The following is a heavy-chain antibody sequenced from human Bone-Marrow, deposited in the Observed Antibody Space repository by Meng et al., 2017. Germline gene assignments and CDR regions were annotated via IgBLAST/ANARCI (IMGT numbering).Heavy chain of an antibody. Sequence: GGFLRLSCAASGFTFSSSAMHWVRQAPGKGLEWVAVISYDGSNKYYADSVKGRFTISRDNSKNTLYLQMNSLRAENTAVYYCARDPDIVVVPAAIPYYYGMDVWGQGTTVTVSS. CDR2: ISYDGSNK. D-gene: IGHD2-2*01. J-gene: IGHJ6*02. CDR3: ARDPDIVVVPAAIPYYYGMDV. CDR1: GFTFSSSA. V-gene: IGHV3-30*04.